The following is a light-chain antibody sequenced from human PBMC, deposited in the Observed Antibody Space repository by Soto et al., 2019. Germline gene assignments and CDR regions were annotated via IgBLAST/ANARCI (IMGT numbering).Light chain of an antibody. CDR1: QGISDY. J-gene: IGKJ5*01. Sequence: DIQLTQSPSFLSASVGDRVTITCRASQGISDYFAWYQQKLGKAPKLLIYAASTLQSGVPSRVSGSGSGTALTLTISSLQPEDFATYYCQQLKSYPLTFGQGTRLEIK. V-gene: IGKV1-9*01. CDR2: AAS. CDR3: QQLKSYPLT.